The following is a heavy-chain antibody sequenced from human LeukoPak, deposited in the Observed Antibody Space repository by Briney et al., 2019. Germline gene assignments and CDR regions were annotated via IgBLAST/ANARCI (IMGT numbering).Heavy chain of an antibody. Sequence: ASVKVSCKASGYTITSYAMHWVRQAPGQRLEWMGWINAGNGNTKYSQKFQGRVTMTRNTSISTAYMELSSLRSEDTAVYYCARGATLPRAFYDFWSGTGNYYYGMDVWGQGTTVTVSS. CDR1: GYTITSYA. CDR2: INAGNGNT. V-gene: IGHV1-3*01. D-gene: IGHD3-3*01. J-gene: IGHJ6*02. CDR3: ARGATLPRAFYDFWSGTGNYYYGMDV.